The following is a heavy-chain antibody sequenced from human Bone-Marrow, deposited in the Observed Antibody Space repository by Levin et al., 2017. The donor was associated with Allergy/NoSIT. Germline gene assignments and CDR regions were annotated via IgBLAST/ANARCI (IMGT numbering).Heavy chain of an antibody. V-gene: IGHV3-7*03. CDR2: IKHDESEK. D-gene: IGHD2-2*01. CDR3: ARVVPGASFDH. Sequence: GGSLRLSCAASGFTFSTHWMTWVRQTPGKGLEWVAIIKHDESEKYYVDSVKGRFTISRDNAKNSVYLQMNSLRVDDTAVYYCARVVPGASFDHWGQGTLVSVFS. CDR1: GFTFSTHW. J-gene: IGHJ4*02.